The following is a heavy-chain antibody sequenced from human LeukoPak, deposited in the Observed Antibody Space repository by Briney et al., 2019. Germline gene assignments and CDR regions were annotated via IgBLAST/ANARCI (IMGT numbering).Heavy chain of an antibody. CDR1: GFTFSSYG. CDR3: AREGTIFGVAFDAFDI. Sequence: PGGSLRLSCAASGFTFSSYGMHWVRQAPGKGLEWVAVIRYDGSNKYYADSVKGRFTISRDNSKNTLYLQMNSLRAEDTAVYYCAREGTIFGVAFDAFDIWGQGTMVTVSS. V-gene: IGHV3-33*01. CDR2: IRYDGSNK. J-gene: IGHJ3*02. D-gene: IGHD3-3*01.